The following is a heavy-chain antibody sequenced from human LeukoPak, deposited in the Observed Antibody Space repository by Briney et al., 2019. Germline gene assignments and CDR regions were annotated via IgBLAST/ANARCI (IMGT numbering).Heavy chain of an antibody. V-gene: IGHV4-39*01. D-gene: IGHD3-10*01. CDR1: GGSISSSSYY. CDR2: IYYSGST. Sequence: PSETLSLTCTVSGGSISSSSYYWGWIRQPPGKGLEWIGSIYYSGSTYYNPSLKSRVTISVDTCKNQFSLNLSSVTAADTAVYYCASLSPGAQWYFDLWGRGTLVTVSS. J-gene: IGHJ2*01. CDR3: ASLSPGAQWYFDL.